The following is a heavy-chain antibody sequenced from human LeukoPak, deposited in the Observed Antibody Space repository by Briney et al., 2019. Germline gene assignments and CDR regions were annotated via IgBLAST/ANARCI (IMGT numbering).Heavy chain of an antibody. CDR2: INPNSGGT. D-gene: IGHD2-15*01. CDR3: ARGRLYCSGGTCYSQGGDY. CDR1: GYSFIGYY. J-gene: IGHJ4*02. V-gene: IGHV1-2*02. Sequence: ASVKVSCKASGYSFIGYYMYWVRQAPGQGLEWMGWINPNSGGTNSAEKFQGRVSMTRDTSMNTTYMELSRLRSDDTAVYYCARGRLYCSGGTCYSQGGDYWGQGTLVTVSS.